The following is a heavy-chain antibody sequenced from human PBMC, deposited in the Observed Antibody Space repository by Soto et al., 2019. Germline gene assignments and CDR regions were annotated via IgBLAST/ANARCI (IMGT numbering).Heavy chain of an antibody. V-gene: IGHV4-39*01. D-gene: IGHD1-7*01. Sequence: SETLSLTCTVSVGSISSSSYYWGWMRQPPGKGLEWIGSIHYTGNTYYNPSFKSRVTTSLDTSKNQFSLKLSSVTAADTAVYYCTRPFGTTTFYFAMEVWGQGTTVIVSS. CDR2: IHYTGNT. CDR3: TRPFGTTTFYFAMEV. J-gene: IGHJ6*02. CDR1: VGSISSSSYY.